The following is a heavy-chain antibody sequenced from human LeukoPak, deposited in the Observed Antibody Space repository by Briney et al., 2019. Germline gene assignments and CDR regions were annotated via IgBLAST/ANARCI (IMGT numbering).Heavy chain of an antibody. D-gene: IGHD2-8*01. CDR3: AKASRYCTNGVCYLDY. J-gene: IGHJ4*02. CDR2: LSSSGSTT. CDR1: GFRFSDYY. V-gene: IGHV3-11*01. Sequence: GGSLRLSCAASGFRFSDYYMSWIRQAPGKGLEWVSYLSSSGSTTYYADSVKGRFTISRDNSKNTLYLQMNSLRAEDTAVYYCAKASRYCTNGVCYLDYWGQGTLVTVSS.